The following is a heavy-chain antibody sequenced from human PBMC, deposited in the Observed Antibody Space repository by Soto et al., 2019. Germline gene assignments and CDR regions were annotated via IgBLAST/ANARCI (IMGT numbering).Heavy chain of an antibody. D-gene: IGHD2-21*01. V-gene: IGHV3-11*01. CDR2: ISSRGRTM. Sequence: QVQVVESGGGLVRPGGSLRLSCAASGFSISDYQMNWVRQAPGKGLEWISYISSRGRTMYYADSVQGRFTISRDNANNLVYLQMSSLRAEDTAVYYCARDLLGYYYGMDVWGPGTTVTVSS. J-gene: IGHJ6*02. CDR3: ARDLLGYYYGMDV. CDR1: GFSISDYQ.